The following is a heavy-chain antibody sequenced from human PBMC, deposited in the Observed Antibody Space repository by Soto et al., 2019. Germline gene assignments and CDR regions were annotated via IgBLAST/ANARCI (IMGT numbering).Heavy chain of an antibody. CDR2: IIPIFGIA. CDR1: GGTFSRYS. CDR3: AREDRDRETGLVPAAIDGMDF. D-gene: IGHD2-2*01. J-gene: IGHJ6*02. Sequence: QVQLVQSGAEVKKPGSSVKVSCKASGGTFSRYSITWVRQAPGHGLEWIGRIIPIFGIASYAQKFQGRVTITADESTSTAYMELSSLRSDDTAVYYCAREDRDRETGLVPAAIDGMDFWGQGTTVTVSS. V-gene: IGHV1-69*08.